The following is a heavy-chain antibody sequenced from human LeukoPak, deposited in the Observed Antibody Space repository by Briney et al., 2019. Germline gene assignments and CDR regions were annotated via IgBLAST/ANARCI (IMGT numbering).Heavy chain of an antibody. CDR1: GFTFRSYA. D-gene: IGHD3-3*01. V-gene: IGHV3-23*01. J-gene: IGHJ6*03. Sequence: GGSLRLSCAASGFTFRSYAMSWVRQAPGKGLEWVSVISGSGDSTYYADSVKGRFTISRDNSKNTLYLQMNSLRAEDTAVYYCARGGDFWSGYSRGYYMDVWGKGTTVTVSS. CDR3: ARGGDFWSGYSRGYYMDV. CDR2: ISGSGDST.